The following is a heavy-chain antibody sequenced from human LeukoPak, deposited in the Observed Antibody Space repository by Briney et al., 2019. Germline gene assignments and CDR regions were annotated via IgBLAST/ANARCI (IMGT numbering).Heavy chain of an antibody. CDR1: GYSISSGYY. V-gene: IGHV4-38-2*02. J-gene: IGHJ6*03. Sequence: PSETLSLTCTVSGYSISSGYYWGWIRQPPGKGLEWIGSIYHSGSTYYNPSLKSRVTISVDTSKNQFSLKLSSVTAADTAVYYCARGPLDLYYYYMDVWGKGTTVTVSS. CDR3: ARGPLDLYYYYMDV. CDR2: IYHSGST. D-gene: IGHD3/OR15-3a*01.